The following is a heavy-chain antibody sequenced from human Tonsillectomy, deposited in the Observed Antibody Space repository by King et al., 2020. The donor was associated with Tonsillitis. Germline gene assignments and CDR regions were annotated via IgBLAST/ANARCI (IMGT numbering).Heavy chain of an antibody. CDR1: GFTFSNYV. Sequence: VQLVESGGGVVQPGRSLRLSCAVSGFTFSNYVMYWVRQAPGKGLQWVALISYDGNNKYYADSVKGRFTISRDNSKNTLYLQMNSLRPEDTALYYCAAAAYDSGGYYFGYFDLWGRGTLVTVSS. D-gene: IGHD3-22*01. CDR2: ISYDGNNK. J-gene: IGHJ2*01. CDR3: AAAAYDSGGYYFGYFDL. V-gene: IGHV3-30-3*01.